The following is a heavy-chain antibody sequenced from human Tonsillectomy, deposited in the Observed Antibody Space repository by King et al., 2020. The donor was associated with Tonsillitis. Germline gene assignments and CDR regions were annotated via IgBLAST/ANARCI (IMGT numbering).Heavy chain of an antibody. D-gene: IGHD6-13*01. CDR3: ARERGYSSSSWAFDI. Sequence: VQLVESGPEVKKAGASVKVSCKASGYTFTNYGISWVRQAPGQGLEWMGWISGYSGNTNYAQKLPGRVTVTTETFTSTAYMELRSLRSDDTAVYYCARERGYSSSSWAFDIWGQGTMLIVSS. V-gene: IGHV1-18*01. CDR1: GYTFTNYG. CDR2: ISGYSGNT. J-gene: IGHJ3*02.